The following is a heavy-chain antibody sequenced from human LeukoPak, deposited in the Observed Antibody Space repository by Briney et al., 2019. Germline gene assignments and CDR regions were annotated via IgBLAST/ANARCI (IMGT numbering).Heavy chain of an antibody. V-gene: IGHV3-21*01. J-gene: IGHJ4*02. Sequence: SGGSLSLSCAVSGFTFSSYSMNWVRQPPGKGLEWVASISNIGSYNFYAASVKGRFTISRDNAKNALYLQMNSLRGEDTAVYYCAREMDDILAGYGLDYWGQGTLVTVSS. CDR3: AREMDDILAGYGLDY. CDR1: GFTFSSYS. CDR2: ISNIGSYN. D-gene: IGHD3-9*01.